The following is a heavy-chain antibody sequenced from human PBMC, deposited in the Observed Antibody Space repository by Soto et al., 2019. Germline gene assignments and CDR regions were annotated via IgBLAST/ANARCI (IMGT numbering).Heavy chain of an antibody. CDR2: IKSKTSGETR. CDR1: GFAFSPAW. D-gene: IGHD3-10*01. J-gene: IGHJ4*02. V-gene: IGHV3-15*01. Sequence: EVQVVESGGGLVKPGGSLRLSCAASGFAFSPAWMTWVRQAPGKGLEWVALIKSKTSGETRAYAAPVKGRFTISRDDSEITVFLQMDSLKSEDTAVYYCVIDDAARGFGELDYWGRGTLVTVSS. CDR3: VIDDAARGFGELDY.